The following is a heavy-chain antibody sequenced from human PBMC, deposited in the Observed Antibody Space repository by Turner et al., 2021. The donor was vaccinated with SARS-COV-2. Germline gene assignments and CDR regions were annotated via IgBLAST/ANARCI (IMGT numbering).Heavy chain of an antibody. CDR1: GFTVSSNY. J-gene: IGHJ6*02. V-gene: IGHV3-53*01. D-gene: IGHD1-1*01. CDR3: ARDGAWKPEGMDV. CDR2: IYSGGST. Sequence: EVQLVESGGGLIKPGGSLRLSCAASGFTVSSNYMSWVRQAPGKVLGWVSVIYSGGSTYYADSVKGRFTISRDNSKNTLYLQMNSLRAEDTAVYYCARDGAWKPEGMDVWGQGTTVTVSS.